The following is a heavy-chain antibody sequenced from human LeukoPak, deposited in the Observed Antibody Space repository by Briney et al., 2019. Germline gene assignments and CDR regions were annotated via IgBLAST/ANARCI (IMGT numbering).Heavy chain of an antibody. CDR2: IYHSGST. Sequence: SETLSLTCAVSGYSISSGYYWGWIRQPPGKGLEWIGSIYHSGSTYYNPSLKSRVTISVDTSKNQFSLKLSSVTAADTAVYYCARLQYQLLVWLDPWGQGTLVTVSS. CDR1: GYSISSGYY. V-gene: IGHV4-38-2*01. D-gene: IGHD2-2*01. CDR3: ARLQYQLLVWLDP. J-gene: IGHJ5*02.